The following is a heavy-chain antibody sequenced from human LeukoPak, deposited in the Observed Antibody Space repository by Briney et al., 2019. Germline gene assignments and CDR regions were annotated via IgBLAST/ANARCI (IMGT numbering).Heavy chain of an antibody. J-gene: IGHJ4*02. CDR2: IYYSGST. Sequence: PSETLSLTCAVSGGSITSTTDSWAWIRQSPGKGLEWIGSIYYSGSTYYNPSLKSRVTISVDTSKNQFSLKLSSVTAADTAVYYCARDYYDSSETDYWGQGTLVTVSS. D-gene: IGHD3-22*01. CDR3: ARDYYDSSETDY. V-gene: IGHV4-39*07. CDR1: GGSITSTTDS.